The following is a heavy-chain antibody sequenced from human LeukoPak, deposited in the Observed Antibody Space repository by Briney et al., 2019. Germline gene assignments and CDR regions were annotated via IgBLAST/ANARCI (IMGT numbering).Heavy chain of an antibody. CDR2: IYHSGST. Sequence: SETLSLTCTVSGYSISSGYYWGWIRQPPGKGLEWMGTIYHSGSTYYNPSLKSRVTISVDTSKNQFSLKLSSVTAADTAVYYCATGYYFDYWGQGTLVTVSS. CDR1: GYSISSGYY. CDR3: ATGYYFDY. V-gene: IGHV4-38-2*02. J-gene: IGHJ4*02. D-gene: IGHD3-9*01.